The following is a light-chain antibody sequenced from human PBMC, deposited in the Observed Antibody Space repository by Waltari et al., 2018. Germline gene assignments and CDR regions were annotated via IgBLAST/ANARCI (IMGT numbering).Light chain of an antibody. CDR1: RSNIGAGYD. J-gene: IGLJ1*01. Sequence: QSVLTQPPSVSGAPGQRVTISCSGSRSNIGAGYDVHWYQQRPGTAPKLLSYGNSNRPSGVPDRVSGPKSGTSASLAITGLQAEDEADYYCQSYDSSLSAYVFGTGTKVTVL. V-gene: IGLV1-40*01. CDR3: QSYDSSLSAYV. CDR2: GNS.